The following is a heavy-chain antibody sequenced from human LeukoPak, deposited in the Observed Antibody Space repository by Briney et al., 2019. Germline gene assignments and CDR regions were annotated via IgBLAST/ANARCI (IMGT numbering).Heavy chain of an antibody. CDR3: ARVGAGGPRRALDV. CDR1: GGSISTSY. D-gene: IGHD6-13*01. J-gene: IGHJ3*01. Sequence: SETLSLTCTVSGGSISTSYCSSMRQPPRQQREWRGYIYDSRSTNYTPSLQSRITTSLDTSKNQVSLELSSVTAADTAVYYGARVGAGGPRRALDVWGQGTMVTVSS. CDR2: IYDSRST. V-gene: IGHV4-59*01.